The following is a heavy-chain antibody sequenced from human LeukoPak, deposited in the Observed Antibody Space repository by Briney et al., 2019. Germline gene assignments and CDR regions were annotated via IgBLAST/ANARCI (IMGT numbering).Heavy chain of an antibody. D-gene: IGHD6-6*01. CDR1: GYTFTSYY. V-gene: IGHV1-46*03. Sequence: ASVKVSCKVSGYTFTSYYMHWVRQAPGQGLEWMGIINPSGGSTSYAQKFQGRVTMTRDTSTSTVYMELSSLRSEDTAVYYCARVPIAARIPYYFDYWGQGTLVTVSS. CDR3: ARVPIAARIPYYFDY. J-gene: IGHJ4*02. CDR2: INPSGGST.